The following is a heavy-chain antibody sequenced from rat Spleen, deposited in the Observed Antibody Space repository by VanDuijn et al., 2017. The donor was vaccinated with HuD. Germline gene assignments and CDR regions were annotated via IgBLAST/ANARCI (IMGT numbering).Heavy chain of an antibody. CDR1: GFSLASYN. V-gene: IGHV2-45*01. CDR2: MWRGGTT. CDR3: ARDSNGYTFHWFAD. Sequence: QVQLMESGPGLVQPSETLSLICTVSGFSLASYNIHWVRQPPGKGLEWMGVMWRGGTTDYKSDLKSRLRISRDISKNQVFLKMNRVQTEDTATYCCARDSNGYTFHWFADWGQGTLVTVSS. D-gene: IGHD1-4*01. J-gene: IGHJ3*01.